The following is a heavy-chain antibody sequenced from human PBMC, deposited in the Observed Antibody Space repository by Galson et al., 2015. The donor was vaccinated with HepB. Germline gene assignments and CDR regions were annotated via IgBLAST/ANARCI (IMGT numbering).Heavy chain of an antibody. V-gene: IGHV3-23*01. J-gene: IGHJ4*02. CDR2: ISGSGTST. Sequence: SLRLSCAVSGFTFSGFAISWVRQAPGKGLEWVSGISGSGTSTYYADTVKGRFTISRDNSENTLYLQMNSLRAEDTAVYYCARDGYPLMFDYWGQGTLVTVSS. CDR3: ARDGYPLMFDY. CDR1: GFTFSGFA. D-gene: IGHD3-16*02.